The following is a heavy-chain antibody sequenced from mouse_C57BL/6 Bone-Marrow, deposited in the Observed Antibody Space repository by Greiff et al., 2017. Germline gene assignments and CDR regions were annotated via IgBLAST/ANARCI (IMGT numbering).Heavy chain of an antibody. V-gene: IGHV1-81*01. Sequence: VQLQQSGAELARPGASVKLSCKASGYTFTSYGISWVKQRTGQGLEWIGEIYPRSGNTYYNEKFKGKATLTADKSSSTAYMELRSLTSEDSAVYFCARKIDCYGSRGVAYWGQGTLVTVSA. D-gene: IGHD1-1*01. J-gene: IGHJ3*01. CDR1: GYTFTSYG. CDR2: IYPRSGNT. CDR3: ARKIDCYGSRGVAY.